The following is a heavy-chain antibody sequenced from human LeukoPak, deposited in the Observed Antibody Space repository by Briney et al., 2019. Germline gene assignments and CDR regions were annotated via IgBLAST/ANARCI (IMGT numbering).Heavy chain of an antibody. CDR1: GFAFSSYA. Sequence: GGSLRLSCAPSGFAFSSYAMSWVRQAPGKGLEWVSAISGSGGSTYYADSVKGRFTISRDNSKNTLYLQMNSLGDEATAVYYCAKDRQLPPIGFDHWGQGTLVTVSS. D-gene: IGHD2-2*01. J-gene: IGHJ5*02. CDR3: AKDRQLPPIGFDH. V-gene: IGHV3-23*01. CDR2: ISGSGGST.